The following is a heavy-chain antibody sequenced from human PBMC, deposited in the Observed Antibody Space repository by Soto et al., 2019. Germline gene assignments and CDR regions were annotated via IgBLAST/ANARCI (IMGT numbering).Heavy chain of an antibody. CDR1: GGSISSYY. CDR3: ANAEFTSGWYRH. D-gene: IGHD6-19*01. V-gene: IGHV4-59*01. CDR2: IYYSGST. Sequence: SETLSLTCTVSGGSISSYYWSWIRQPPGKGLEWIGYIYYSGSTNYNPSLKSRVSISIDTSKNQFSLKLTSVIAADTAMYYCANAEFTSGWYRHWGQGALVTVSS. J-gene: IGHJ4*02.